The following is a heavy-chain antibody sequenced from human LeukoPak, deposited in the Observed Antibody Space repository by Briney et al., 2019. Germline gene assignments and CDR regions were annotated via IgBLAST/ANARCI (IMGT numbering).Heavy chain of an antibody. CDR3: ARDGPVRGFWRGYDAFDI. Sequence: GASVKVSCKASGYTITGYYMHWVRQAPGQGLEWMGWINPNSGGTNYAQKFQGRVTMTRDTSISTAYMEPSRLRSDDTAVYYCARDGPVRGFWRGYDAFDIWGQGTMVTVSS. CDR1: GYTITGYY. V-gene: IGHV1-2*02. CDR2: INPNSGGT. D-gene: IGHD3-10*02. J-gene: IGHJ3*02.